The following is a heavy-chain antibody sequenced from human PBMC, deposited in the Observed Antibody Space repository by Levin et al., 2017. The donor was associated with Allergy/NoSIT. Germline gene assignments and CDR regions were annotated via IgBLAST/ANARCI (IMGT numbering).Heavy chain of an antibody. V-gene: IGHV1-24*01. Sequence: GASVKVSCKVSGYTLTELSMHWVRQAPGKGLEWMGGFDPEDGETIYAQKFQGRVTMTEDTSTDTAYMELSSLRSEDTAVYYCATKNGRRILPSRNAFDIWGQGTMVTVSS. CDR3: ATKNGRRILPSRNAFDI. D-gene: IGHD2-15*01. J-gene: IGHJ3*02. CDR2: FDPEDGET. CDR1: GYTLTELS.